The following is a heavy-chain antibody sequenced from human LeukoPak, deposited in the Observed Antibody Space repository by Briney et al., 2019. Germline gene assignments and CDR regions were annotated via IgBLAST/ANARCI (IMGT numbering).Heavy chain of an antibody. CDR3: ARGSCYDSSGYYCYYYYGMDV. J-gene: IGHJ6*02. Sequence: ASVKVSCKASGYTFTGYYMHWVRQAPGQGLEWMGWINPNSGGTNYAQKFQGWVTMTRDTSISTAYMELSRLRSDDTAVYYCARGSCYDSSGYYCYYYYGMDVWGQGTTVTVSS. CDR2: INPNSGGT. V-gene: IGHV1-2*04. D-gene: IGHD3-22*01. CDR1: GYTFTGYY.